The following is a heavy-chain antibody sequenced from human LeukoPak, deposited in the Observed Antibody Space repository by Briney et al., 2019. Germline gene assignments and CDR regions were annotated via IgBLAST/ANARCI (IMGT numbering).Heavy chain of an antibody. D-gene: IGHD6-19*01. CDR3: GKFLIAVAGTFDY. CDR1: GFTFSSYW. CDR2: INSDGSST. V-gene: IGHV3-74*01. J-gene: IGHJ4*02. Sequence: GGSLKLSCAASGFTFSSYWMHWVRQAPGKGLVWVSRINSDGSSTRYADSVKGRFTISRDNTKNTLHLQMNSLRAEDTAVYYCGKFLIAVAGTFDYWGQGTLVTVSS.